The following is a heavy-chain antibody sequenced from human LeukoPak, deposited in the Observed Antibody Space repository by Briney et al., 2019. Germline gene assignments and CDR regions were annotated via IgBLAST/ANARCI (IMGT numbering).Heavy chain of an antibody. D-gene: IGHD2-2*01. V-gene: IGHV1-8*01. J-gene: IGHJ2*01. CDR3: ARGQGLGYCSSTSCYGDWYFDL. CDR2: MNPNSGNT. Sequence: ASVKVYCKASGYTFTSYDINWVRQATGQGLEWMGWMNPNSGNTGYAQKFQGRVTMTRNTSISTAYMELSSLRSEDTAVYYCARGQGLGYCSSTSCYGDWYFDLWGRGTLVTVSS. CDR1: GYTFTSYD.